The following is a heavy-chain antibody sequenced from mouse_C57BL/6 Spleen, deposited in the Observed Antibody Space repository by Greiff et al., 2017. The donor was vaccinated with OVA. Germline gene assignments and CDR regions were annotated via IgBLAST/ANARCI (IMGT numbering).Heavy chain of an antibody. CDR1: GYTFTSYW. CDR2: IYPGSGST. V-gene: IGHV1-55*01. J-gene: IGHJ3*01. D-gene: IGHD2-5*01. CDR3: ARNEDYSNYEGFHWDWFAY. Sequence: QVQLQQPGAELVKPGASVKMSCKASGYTFTSYWITWVKQRPGQGLEWIGDIYPGSGSTNYNEKFKSKATLTVDTSSSTAYMQLSSLTSEDSAVYYCARNEDYSNYEGFHWDWFAYWGQGTLVTVSA.